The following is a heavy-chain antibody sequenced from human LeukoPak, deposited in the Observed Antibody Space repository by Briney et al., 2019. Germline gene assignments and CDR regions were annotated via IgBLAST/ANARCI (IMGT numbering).Heavy chain of an antibody. Sequence: PSQTLSLTCTVSGGSISSGGYYWSWIRQHPGKGLEWIGYIYYSGSTNYNPSLKSRVTISVDTSKNQFSLKLSSVTAADTAVYYCARQGWSGYYLPDYGGQGTLVTVSS. J-gene: IGHJ4*02. CDR1: GGSISSGGYY. CDR2: IYYSGST. CDR3: ARQGWSGYYLPDY. D-gene: IGHD3-3*01. V-gene: IGHV4-31*03.